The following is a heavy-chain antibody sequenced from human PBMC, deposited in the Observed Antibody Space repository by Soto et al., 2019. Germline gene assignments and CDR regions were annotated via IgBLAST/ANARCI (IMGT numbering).Heavy chain of an antibody. CDR3: AKDPRYCTGGSCYSDY. CDR2: ISGSGGGT. D-gene: IGHD2-15*01. J-gene: IGHJ4*02. CDR1: GFTFSTYA. V-gene: IGHV3-23*01. Sequence: EVQLLESGGGLVQPGGSLRLSCAASGFTFSTYAMSWVRQAPGKGLEWVSSISGSGGGTYYADSVKGRFTISRGNSKNTLFLQMNSLRAEDTAVYYCAKDPRYCTGGSCYSDYWGQGTLVTVSS.